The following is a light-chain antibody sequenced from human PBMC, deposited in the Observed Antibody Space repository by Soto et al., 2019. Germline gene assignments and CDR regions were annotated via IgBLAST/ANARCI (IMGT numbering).Light chain of an antibody. CDR1: SSDVGGYNY. CDR3: SSYTSSSTGV. CDR2: DVS. J-gene: IGLJ1*01. Sequence: QSALTQPASVSGSPGQSITISCTGTSSDVGGYNYVSWYQQHPGKAPKLMIYDVSCRPSGVSNRFSGSKSGNTASLTISGLQAEDEADYYCSSYTSSSTGVFGTGTKLTVL. V-gene: IGLV2-14*01.